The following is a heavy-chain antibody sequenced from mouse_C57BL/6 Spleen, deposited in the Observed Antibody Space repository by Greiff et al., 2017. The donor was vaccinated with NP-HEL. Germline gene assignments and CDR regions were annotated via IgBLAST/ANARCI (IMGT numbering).Heavy chain of an antibody. CDR3: ARARGVYYYGSSY. V-gene: IGHV1-53*01. CDR1: GYSFTSYW. J-gene: IGHJ2*01. D-gene: IGHD1-1*01. Sequence: QVQLQQPGPELVKPGASVKLSCKASGYSFTSYWMYWVKQRPGQGLEWIGNINPSNGGTNYNEKFKSKATLTVDKSSSTAYMQLSSLTSEDSAVYYCARARGVYYYGSSYWGQGTTLTVSS. CDR2: INPSNGGT.